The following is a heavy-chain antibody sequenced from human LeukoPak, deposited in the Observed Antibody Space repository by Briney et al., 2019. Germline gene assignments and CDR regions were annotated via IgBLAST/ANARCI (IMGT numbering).Heavy chain of an antibody. CDR3: ARSSAYYNEADI. D-gene: IGHD1-26*01. CDR1: GYSFTSYY. J-gene: IGHJ3*02. CDR2: INPSGGST. V-gene: IGHV1-46*01. Sequence: GASVKVSCKTSGYSFTSYYMHWVRQAPGQGLEWMGIINPSGGSTTYAQKFQGRLTMTSDTSTSTVYMELSSLRSEDTAVYYCARSSAYYNEADIWGQGTTVTVSS.